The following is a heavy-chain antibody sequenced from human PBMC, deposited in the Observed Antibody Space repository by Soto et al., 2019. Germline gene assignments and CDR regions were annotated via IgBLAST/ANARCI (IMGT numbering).Heavy chain of an antibody. J-gene: IGHJ6*03. D-gene: IGHD2-15*01. CDR1: GYSFTSYW. CDR2: IYPGDSDT. V-gene: IGHV5-51*01. Sequence: PGESLKISCQGSGYSFTSYWVAWVRQMPGKGLELMGIIYPGDSDTRYNPSFQGQVTISADKSISTAYLQWSSLKASDSAMYYCARSASIVVGPWDYYYYYMDVWGTGTTVTVSS. CDR3: ARSASIVVGPWDYYYYYMDV.